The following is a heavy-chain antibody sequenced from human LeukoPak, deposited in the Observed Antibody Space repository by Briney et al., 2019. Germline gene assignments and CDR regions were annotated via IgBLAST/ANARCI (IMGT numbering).Heavy chain of an antibody. D-gene: IGHD6-6*01. CDR3: ARSPKQRVLDS. J-gene: IGHJ4*02. CDR2: IYPGDFDT. V-gene: IGHV5-51*01. CDR1: GYNFTTDW. Sequence: KTGESLKISCMASGYNFTTDWIGWVRQMPGKALEWMGIIYPGDFDTRYSPSFQGQVTISADKSISTAYLQWSRLKASDTAMYYCARSPKQRVLDSWGQGTLVTVSS.